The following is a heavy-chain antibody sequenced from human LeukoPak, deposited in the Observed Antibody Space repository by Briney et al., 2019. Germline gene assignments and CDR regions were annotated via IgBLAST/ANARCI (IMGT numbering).Heavy chain of an antibody. CDR2: IKEDGSEI. D-gene: IGHD6-6*01. CDR3: ARDRGPHRSSPNSGAFDI. J-gene: IGHJ3*02. V-gene: IGHV3-7*01. Sequence: GGSLRLSCAASEFSVGSNYMTWVRQAPGGGLEWVANIKEDGSEIHYVDSVKGRFTISRDNAENSLYLQMDSLRAEDTAVYYCARDRGPHRSSPNSGAFDIWGQGTMVTVSS. CDR1: EFSVGSNY.